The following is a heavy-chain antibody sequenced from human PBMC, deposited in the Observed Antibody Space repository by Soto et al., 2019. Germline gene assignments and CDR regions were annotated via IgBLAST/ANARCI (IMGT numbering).Heavy chain of an antibody. CDR1: GGSISSSNW. V-gene: IGHV4-4*02. Sequence: QVQLQESGPGLVKPSGTLSLTCAVSGGSISSSNWWSWVRQPPGKGREWIGEIYHSGSTNYNPSLKSRVTRSVAKSKNQFSLKLSSVTAADTAVYYCARAAMGGSSWPFDYWGQGTLVTVSS. CDR3: ARAAMGGSSWPFDY. CDR2: IYHSGST. J-gene: IGHJ4*02. D-gene: IGHD6-13*01.